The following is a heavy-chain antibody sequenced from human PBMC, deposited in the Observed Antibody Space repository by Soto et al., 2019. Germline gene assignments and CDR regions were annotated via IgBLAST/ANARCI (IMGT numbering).Heavy chain of an antibody. CDR3: ASGLVDTAMVTSY. CDR1: GGTFSIYA. D-gene: IGHD5-18*01. J-gene: IGHJ4*02. V-gene: IGHV1-69*13. CDR2: IIPIFGTA. Sequence: SVKVSCKASGGTFSIYAISWVRQAPGQGLEWMGGIIPIFGTANYAQKFQGRVTITADESTSTAYMELSSLRSEDTAVYYCASGLVDTAMVTSYWGQGTLVTVSS.